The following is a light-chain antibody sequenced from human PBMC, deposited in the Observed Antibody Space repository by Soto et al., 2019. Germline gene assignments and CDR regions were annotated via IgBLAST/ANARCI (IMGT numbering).Light chain of an antibody. CDR3: SSYTASNNLYFV. CDR1: SSDVGGYNY. Sequence: QSVLTQPPSASGSPGQSVTISCTGTSSDVGGYNYVSWYQQYPGRAPKLMIYEVTKRPSGVPDRFSGSKSGNTASLTVSGLQAEDEADYYCSSYTASNNLYFVFVGGTKVTVL. CDR2: EVT. J-gene: IGLJ3*02. V-gene: IGLV2-8*01.